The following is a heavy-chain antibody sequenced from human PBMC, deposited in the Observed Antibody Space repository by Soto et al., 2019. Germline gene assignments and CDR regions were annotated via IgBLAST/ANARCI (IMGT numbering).Heavy chain of an antibody. D-gene: IGHD1-26*01. CDR1: GYTFTSYG. CDR3: ARARDSGSYYRRAFDI. J-gene: IGHJ3*02. V-gene: IGHV1-18*01. Sequence: GASVKVSCKASGYTFTSYGISWVRQAPGQGLEWMGWISANIGNTNYAQKFQGRVTMTADESTSTAYMELSSLRSEDTAVYYCARARDSGSYYRRAFDIWGQGTMVTVSS. CDR2: ISANIGNT.